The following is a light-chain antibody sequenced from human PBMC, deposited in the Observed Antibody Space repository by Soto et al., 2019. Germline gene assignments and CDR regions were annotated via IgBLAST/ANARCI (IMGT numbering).Light chain of an antibody. CDR1: RNVGSK. CDR2: GAS. J-gene: IGKJ5*01. CDR3: QQYGGTPPIT. V-gene: IGKV3-15*01. Sequence: EIEMTQSPSTLSVSPGERATLSCRASRNVGSKLAWYMQKPGQSPRLLISGASTRAADFPARFSGSGSGTDFTLTISRLEPEDFALYYCQQYGGTPPITFGQGTRLEIK.